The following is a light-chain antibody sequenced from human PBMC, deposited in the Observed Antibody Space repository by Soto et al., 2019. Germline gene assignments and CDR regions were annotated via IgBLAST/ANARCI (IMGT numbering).Light chain of an antibody. V-gene: IGLV2-23*01. CDR3: CSYAGSTTWV. Sequence: QSVLTQPASVSGSPGQSITIFCTGTSSDIGSDKLVSWYQQHPGRAPKIIIYEAFKRPSGVSNRFSGSRSGNTASLTISGLRGEDEADYYCCSYAGSTTWVFGGGTKLTVL. J-gene: IGLJ3*02. CDR1: SSDIGSDKL. CDR2: EAF.